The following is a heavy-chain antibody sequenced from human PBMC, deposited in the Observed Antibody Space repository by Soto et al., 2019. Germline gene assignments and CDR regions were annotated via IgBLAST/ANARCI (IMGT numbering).Heavy chain of an antibody. CDR2: FTPILGVA. V-gene: IGHV1-69*02. Sequence: QVQLVQSGLEVKHPGSSGKVSAKASGATFNNSTSIWGRQAPGQGLEGMGRFTPILGVANNAQKFQGRLTLSVEKSTSTAYMELSSLRSEDTAVYYCARPSTTATGGVEQWGQGTLVIVSS. D-gene: IGHD2-8*02. CDR3: ARPSTTATGGVEQ. J-gene: IGHJ4*02. CDR1: GATFNNST.